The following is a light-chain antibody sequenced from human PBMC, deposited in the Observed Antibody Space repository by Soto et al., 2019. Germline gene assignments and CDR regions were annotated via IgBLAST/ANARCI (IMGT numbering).Light chain of an antibody. V-gene: IGLV1-40*01. J-gene: IGLJ2*01. CDR2: GNS. CDR3: QSYDSRVRVV. CDR1: SSNIGAGYN. Sequence: VLTQPPSVSGAPGQRVTISCTGSSSNIGAGYNVHWYQQLPGTAPKLLIYGNSNRPSGVPVRFSGSKSGTSASLAITGLQAEDEADYYCQSYDSRVRVVFGGGTKLTVL.